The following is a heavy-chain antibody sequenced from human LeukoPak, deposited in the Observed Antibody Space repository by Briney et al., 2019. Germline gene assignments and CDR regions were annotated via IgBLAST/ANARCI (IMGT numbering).Heavy chain of an antibody. CDR1: GGTFSSYA. Sequence: VASVKVSCKASGGTFSSYAISWVRQAPGQGLEWMGGIIPIFGTANYAQKFQGRVTITADESTSTAYMELSSLRSEDTAVYYCARERRTPDGWLLLYYFDYWGQGTLVTVSS. CDR2: IIPIFGTA. V-gene: IGHV1-69*13. D-gene: IGHD3-22*01. CDR3: ARERRTPDGWLLLYYFDY. J-gene: IGHJ4*02.